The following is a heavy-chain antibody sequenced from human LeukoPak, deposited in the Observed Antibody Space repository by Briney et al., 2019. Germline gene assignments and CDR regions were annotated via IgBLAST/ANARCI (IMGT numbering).Heavy chain of an antibody. V-gene: IGHV3-23*01. J-gene: IGHJ4*02. Sequence: GSLRLSCAASGFLFTSYAMSWVRQAPGKGLEWVSTISGNGGRTYYADSVKGRFTISRDNSKNTLYLQMNSLRAEDTGVYYCARETAMVPDYWGQGTLVTVSS. CDR3: ARETAMVPDY. CDR2: ISGNGGRT. D-gene: IGHD5-18*01. CDR1: GFLFTSYA.